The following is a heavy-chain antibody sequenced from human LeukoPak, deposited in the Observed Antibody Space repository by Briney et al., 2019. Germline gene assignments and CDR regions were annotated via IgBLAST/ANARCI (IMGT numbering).Heavy chain of an antibody. CDR3: SKGDRKSDY. V-gene: IGHV4-39*01. Sequence: PSETLSLTCTVSGGSISSSSYYWGWIRQPPGKGLEWIGSIYYSGSTYYNPSLKSRVTISVDTSKNQFSLKLSSVTAADTAVYYCSKGDRKSDYWGQGTLVTVSS. J-gene: IGHJ4*02. D-gene: IGHD3-16*01. CDR2: IYYSGST. CDR1: GGSISSSSYY.